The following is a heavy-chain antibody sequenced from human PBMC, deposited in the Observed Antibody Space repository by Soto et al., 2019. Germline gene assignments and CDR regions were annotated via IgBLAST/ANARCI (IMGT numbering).Heavy chain of an antibody. CDR1: GGSISSGGYS. J-gene: IGHJ6*02. Sequence: PSETLSLTCAVSGGSISSGGYSWSWIRQPPGKSLEWIGYIYHSGSTYYNPSLKSRVTISVDTSKNQFSLKLSSVTAADTAVYYCARDLLGSRHCSGGSCYSFGTVGYYGMDVWGQGTTLTVSS. CDR3: ARDLLGSRHCSGGSCYSFGTVGYYGMDV. CDR2: IYHSGST. D-gene: IGHD2-15*01. V-gene: IGHV4-30-2*05.